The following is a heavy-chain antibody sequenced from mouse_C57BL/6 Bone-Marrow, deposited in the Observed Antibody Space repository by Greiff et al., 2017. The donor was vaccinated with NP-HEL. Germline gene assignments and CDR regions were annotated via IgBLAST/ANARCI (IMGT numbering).Heavy chain of an antibody. J-gene: IGHJ1*03. D-gene: IGHD2-4*01. V-gene: IGHV5-4*03. CDR2: ISDGGSYT. CDR1: GFTFSSYA. CDR3: ARNDYVDYWYFDV. Sequence: DVKLVESGGGLVKPGGSLKLSCAASGFTFSSYAMSWVRQTPEKRLEWVATISDGGSYTYYPDNVKGRFTISRDNAKNNLYLQMSHLKSEDTAMYYCARNDYVDYWYFDVWGTGTTVTVSS.